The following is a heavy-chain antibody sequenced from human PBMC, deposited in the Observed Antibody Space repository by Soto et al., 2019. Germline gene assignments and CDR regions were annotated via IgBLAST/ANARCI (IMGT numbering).Heavy chain of an antibody. J-gene: IGHJ6*02. V-gene: IGHV4-59*01. Sequence: KTSETLSLTCTVSGGSISSYYWSWIRQPPGKGLEWIGYIYYSGSTNYNPSLKSRVTISVDTSKNQFSLKLSSVTAADTAVYYCARDLREDSSSSRAGRGGMDVWGQGTTVTVSS. CDR1: GGSISSYY. CDR3: ARDLREDSSSSRAGRGGMDV. CDR2: IYYSGST. D-gene: IGHD6-6*01.